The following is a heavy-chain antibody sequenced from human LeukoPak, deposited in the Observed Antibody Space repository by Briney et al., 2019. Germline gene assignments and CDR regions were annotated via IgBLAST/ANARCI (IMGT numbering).Heavy chain of an antibody. Sequence: GGSLRLSCAASGFTFSSYWMSWVRQAPGKGLEWLANIKQGGSESYYVDSVKGRFTISRDNAKNSLYLQMNSLRADDTAVYYCARDEATMVRGHDYWGQGTLVTVFS. V-gene: IGHV3-7*01. J-gene: IGHJ4*02. D-gene: IGHD3-10*01. CDR3: ARDEATMVRGHDY. CDR2: IKQGGSES. CDR1: GFTFSSYW.